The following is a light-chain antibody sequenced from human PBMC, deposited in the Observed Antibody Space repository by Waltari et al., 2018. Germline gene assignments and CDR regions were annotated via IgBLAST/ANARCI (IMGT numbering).Light chain of an antibody. J-gene: IGKJ1*01. CDR3: QHYLRLPVT. V-gene: IGKV3-20*01. CDR2: GAS. CDR1: QSVSRA. Sequence: EIVLTQSPGTLSWSLGERATLPCRASQSVSRALAWYQQKPGQAPRLLIYGASTRATGIPDRFSGSGSGTDFSLTISRLEPDDFAVYYCQHYLRLPVTFGQGTTVEI.